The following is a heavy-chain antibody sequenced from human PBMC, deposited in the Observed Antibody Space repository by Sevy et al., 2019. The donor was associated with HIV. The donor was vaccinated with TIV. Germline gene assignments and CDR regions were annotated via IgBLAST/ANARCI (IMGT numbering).Heavy chain of an antibody. J-gene: IGHJ4*02. Sequence: ASVKVSCKASGGTFSSYAISWVRQAPGQGLEWMGGIIPIFGTANYAQKFQGRVTITADESTSTAYMELSSLRSEDTAVYYCARDLLSGYDFDYWGQGTLVTVSS. V-gene: IGHV1-69*13. D-gene: IGHD5-12*01. CDR2: IIPIFGTA. CDR1: GGTFSSYA. CDR3: ARDLLSGYDFDY.